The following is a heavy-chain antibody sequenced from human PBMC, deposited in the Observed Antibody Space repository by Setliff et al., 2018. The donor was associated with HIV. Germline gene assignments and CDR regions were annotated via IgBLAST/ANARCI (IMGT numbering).Heavy chain of an antibody. CDR2: IYYRGST. CDR3: ARDRSDYYNLPGYFDH. V-gene: IGHV4-39*07. D-gene: IGHD3-3*01. Sequence: KPSETLSLTCTVSGGSISSSSYYWGWIRQPPGKGLEWIGSIYYRGSTYYNPSLKSRVTISVDTSRNQFSLKLSSVTAADTAVYYCARDRSDYYNLPGYFDHWGQGTPVTVS. J-gene: IGHJ4*02. CDR1: GGSISSSSYY.